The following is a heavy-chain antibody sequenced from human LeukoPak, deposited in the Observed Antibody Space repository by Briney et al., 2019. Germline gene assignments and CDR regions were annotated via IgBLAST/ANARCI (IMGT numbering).Heavy chain of an antibody. D-gene: IGHD2-8*01. CDR1: GGSFSGYY. Sequence: SETLSLTCAVYGGSFSGYYWSWIRQPPGKGLEWIGEINHSGSTNYNPSLKSRVTISVDTSKNQFSLKLSSVTAADTAVYYCARGIVLMHYASFDYWGQGSLVTVSS. CDR3: ARGIVLMHYASFDY. V-gene: IGHV4-34*01. CDR2: INHSGST. J-gene: IGHJ4*02.